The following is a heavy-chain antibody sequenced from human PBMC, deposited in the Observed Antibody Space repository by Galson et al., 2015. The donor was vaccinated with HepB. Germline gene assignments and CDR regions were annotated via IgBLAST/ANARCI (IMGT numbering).Heavy chain of an antibody. Sequence: SLRLSCAASGFTFSSYGMHWVRQAPGKGLEWVAFIRYDGSNKYYADSVKGRFTISRDNSKNTLYLQMNSLRAEDTAVYYCAKDYYDSSGYYPSLAYYYGMDVWGQGTTVTVSS. CDR3: AKDYYDSSGYYPSLAYYYGMDV. CDR2: IRYDGSNK. J-gene: IGHJ6*02. CDR1: GFTFSSYG. V-gene: IGHV3-30*02. D-gene: IGHD3-22*01.